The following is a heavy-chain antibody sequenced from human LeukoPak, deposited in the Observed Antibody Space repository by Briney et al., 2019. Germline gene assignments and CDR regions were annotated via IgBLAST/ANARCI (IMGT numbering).Heavy chain of an antibody. J-gene: IGHJ4*02. D-gene: IGHD6-13*01. V-gene: IGHV3-64*01. CDR2: ISSNGGST. CDR1: GFTFSSYA. CDR3: ARGKRSFGSTTLGY. Sequence: GGSLRLSCAASGFTFSSYAMHLVRQAPGKGLEYVSAISSNGGSTYYANSVKGRFTISRDNSKNTLYLQMGSLRAEDMAVYYCARGKRSFGSTTLGYWGQGTLVTVSS.